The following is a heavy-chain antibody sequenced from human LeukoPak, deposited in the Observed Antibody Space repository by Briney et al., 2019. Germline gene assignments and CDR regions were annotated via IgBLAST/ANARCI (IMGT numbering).Heavy chain of an antibody. CDR3: ARDSDPYGMDV. Sequence: SETLSLTCTVSGVSIKNHFWSWIRQSPGEGLEGMGRIYYSGRTNYNPSLKSRVTMSLDTSKHQCSLKLRSVTAADTALYYCARDSDPYGMDVWGQGTTVTVSS. J-gene: IGHJ6*02. CDR2: IYYSGRT. CDR1: GVSIKNHF. D-gene: IGHD2-21*02. V-gene: IGHV4-59*11.